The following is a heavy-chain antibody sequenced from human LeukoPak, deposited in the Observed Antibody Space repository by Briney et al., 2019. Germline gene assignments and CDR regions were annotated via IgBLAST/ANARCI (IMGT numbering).Heavy chain of an antibody. CDR2: ISYDGSNK. D-gene: IGHD6-19*01. CDR3: ARGPYSSGWYFSYYFDY. J-gene: IGHJ4*02. Sequence: GRSLRLSCAASGFTFSSYAMHWVRQAPGKGLEWVAVISYDGSNKYYADSVKGRFTISRDNSKNTLYLQMNSLRAEDTAVYYCARGPYSSGWYFSYYFDYWGQGTLVTVSS. V-gene: IGHV3-30-3*01. CDR1: GFTFSSYA.